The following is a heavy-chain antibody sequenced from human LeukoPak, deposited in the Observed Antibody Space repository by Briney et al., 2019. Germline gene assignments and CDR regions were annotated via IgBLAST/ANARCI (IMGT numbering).Heavy chain of an antibody. J-gene: IGHJ2*01. Sequence: GGSLRLSCAASGFTFSSYAMSWVRQAPGKGLEWVSGISSSSGISTSTGGSTYYADSVKGRFTISRDNAKNSLYLQMNSLRAEDTAVYYCARDPRYCSSTSCYPWYFDLWGRGTLVTVSS. V-gene: IGHV3-23*01. CDR2: ISSSSGISTSTGGST. CDR1: GFTFSSYA. D-gene: IGHD2-2*01. CDR3: ARDPRYCSSTSCYPWYFDL.